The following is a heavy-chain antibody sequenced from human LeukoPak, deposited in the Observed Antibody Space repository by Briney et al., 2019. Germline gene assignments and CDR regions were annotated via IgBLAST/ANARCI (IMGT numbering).Heavy chain of an antibody. CDR3: ARDLEGSGSFYRPSYDY. V-gene: IGHV3-48*03. CDR2: IHSSGSTI. D-gene: IGHD3-10*01. CDR1: GFTFSTYE. Sequence: PGGSLRLSCAASGFTFSTYEMNWVRQAPGKGQEWVSYIHSSGSTIYYADSVKGRFTISRDNARNSLYLQMNSLRAEDTAVYYCARDLEGSGSFYRPSYDYWGQGTLVTVSS. J-gene: IGHJ4*02.